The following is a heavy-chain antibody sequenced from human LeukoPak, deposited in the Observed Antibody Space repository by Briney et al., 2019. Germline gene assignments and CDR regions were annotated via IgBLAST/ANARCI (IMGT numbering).Heavy chain of an antibody. V-gene: IGHV3-74*03. CDR3: ARDRYYVPDY. CDR1: GFIFSNTW. Sequence: GGSLRLSCAASGFIFSNTWMHWVRRAPGKGLVWVSRIHSDGISTTYADSVKGRFTISRDNAKNTLYLQMNSLRAEDTAVYYCARDRYYVPDYWGQGTLVTVSS. CDR2: IHSDGIST. J-gene: IGHJ4*01. D-gene: IGHD3-10*02.